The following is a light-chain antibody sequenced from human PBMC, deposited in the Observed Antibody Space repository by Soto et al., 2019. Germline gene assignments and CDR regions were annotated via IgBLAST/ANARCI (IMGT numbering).Light chain of an antibody. CDR2: NAL. Sequence: EIVMKKSPATLSVSPGERATLSCRASQSVSTNLAWYQQNPGQAPRLLIYNALTRATGIPARFSVSGSGTEFTLTISSLQSEDFAFYYCQQCNNWPRTFGQGTKVDIK. CDR1: QSVSTN. V-gene: IGKV3-15*01. CDR3: QQCNNWPRT. J-gene: IGKJ1*01.